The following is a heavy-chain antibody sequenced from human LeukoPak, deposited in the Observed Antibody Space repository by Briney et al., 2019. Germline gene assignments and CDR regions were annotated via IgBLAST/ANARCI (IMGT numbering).Heavy chain of an antibody. V-gene: IGHV3-30*02. J-gene: IGHJ5*02. CDR2: IRYDATNK. D-gene: IGHD1-14*01. CDR3: AKGEPLTS. Sequence: GGSLRLSCAASGFTFSNYSMHWVRQAPGKGLEWVAFIRYDATNKYYADSVKGRFTISRDNSENTLYLQMNNLRPEDTAVYYCAKGEPLTSWGQGTLVTVSS. CDR1: GFTFSNYS.